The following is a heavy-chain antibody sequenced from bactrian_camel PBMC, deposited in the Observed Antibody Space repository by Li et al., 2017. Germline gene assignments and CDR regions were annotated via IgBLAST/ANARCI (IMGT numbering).Heavy chain of an antibody. V-gene: IGHV3S63*01. CDR2: LYVGSGENKSGVV. J-gene: IGHJ6*01. D-gene: IGHD3*01. Sequence: QVQLVESGGGSVQAGGSLTLSCAASGVTHGIEFGCLGWFRQAPGKGRERVARLYVGSGENKSGVVYYDYSVKGRFTISQDNANNILYLEMSNLKPEDTAMYYCAAEDASMTVWSRSVGRVGVSPTEEDFDYWGQGTQVTVS. CDR1: GVTHGIEFGC. CDR3: AAEDASMTVWSRSVGRVGVSPTEEDFDY.